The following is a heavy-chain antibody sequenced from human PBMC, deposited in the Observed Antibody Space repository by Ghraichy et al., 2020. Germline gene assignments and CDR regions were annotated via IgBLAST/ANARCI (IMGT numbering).Heavy chain of an antibody. Sequence: ASVKVSCKASGYTFTGYYMHWVRQAPGQGLEWMGWINPNSGGTNYAQKFQGRVTMTRDTSISTAYMELSRLRSDDTAVYYCTMVAAGTSWGTSFDYWGQGTLVTVSS. CDR1: GYTFTGYY. CDR3: TMVAAGTSWGTSFDY. D-gene: IGHD6-13*01. J-gene: IGHJ4*02. V-gene: IGHV1-2*02. CDR2: INPNSGGT.